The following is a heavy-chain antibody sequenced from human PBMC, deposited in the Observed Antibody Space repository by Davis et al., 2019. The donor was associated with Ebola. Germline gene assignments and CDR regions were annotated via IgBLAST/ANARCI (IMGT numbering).Heavy chain of an antibody. CDR2: ISWNTNVT. CDR1: GFTFDDYG. V-gene: IGHV3-9*01. D-gene: IGHD6-13*01. CDR3: AKGRGGSIAASLNY. J-gene: IGHJ4*02. Sequence: PGGSLRLSCAASGFTFDDYGMHWVRQAPGKGLEWISGISWNTNVTGYADSVSGRFTISRDNAKNSVFLQMNSLRVEDAALYYCAKGRGGSIAASLNYWGQGTVVIVSS.